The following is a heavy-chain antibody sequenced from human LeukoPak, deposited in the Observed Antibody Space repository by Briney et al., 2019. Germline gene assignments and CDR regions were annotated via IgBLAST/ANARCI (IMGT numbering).Heavy chain of an antibody. CDR1: GYSFMTYW. CDR3: ARQKDSSTWYEIFDY. D-gene: IGHD6-13*01. V-gene: IGHV5-51*01. J-gene: IGHJ4*02. Sequence: GESLQISCQGSGYSFMTYWIAWVRPMPGKGLEWMGIIYPGDSDTRYSPSFQGQVTISADKSISTAYLQWSSLKASDTAMYFCARQKDSSTWYEIFDYWGQGTLVTVSS. CDR2: IYPGDSDT.